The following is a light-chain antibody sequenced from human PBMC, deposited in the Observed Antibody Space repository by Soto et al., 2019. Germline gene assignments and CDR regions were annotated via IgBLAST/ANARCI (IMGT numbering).Light chain of an antibody. CDR3: RSDTTRSTLV. CDR1: SSDVGAYNS. J-gene: IGLJ1*01. V-gene: IGLV2-14*03. Sequence: QSVLTQPASVSGSPGQSITISCTGTSSDVGAYNSVAWYQHHPGKAPILIIHDVSYRPSGASSRFSGSKSGNTASLNISGHQAEDEDDYYSRSDTTRSTLVFGTGTKLTVL. CDR2: DVS.